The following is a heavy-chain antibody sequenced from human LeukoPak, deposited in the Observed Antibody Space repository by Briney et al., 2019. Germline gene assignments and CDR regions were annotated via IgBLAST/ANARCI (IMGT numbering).Heavy chain of an antibody. Sequence: ASVKVSCKASGYTFTGYYMNWVRQAPGQGLEWMGWINPNSGDTSYAQKFQGRVTMTRDTSISTAYMELSSLRSDDTAVHYCARVGGGPVYYFDSWGQGTLVTVSS. CDR1: GYTFTGYY. CDR3: ARVGGGPVYYFDS. J-gene: IGHJ4*02. V-gene: IGHV1-2*02. CDR2: INPNSGDT. D-gene: IGHD3-16*01.